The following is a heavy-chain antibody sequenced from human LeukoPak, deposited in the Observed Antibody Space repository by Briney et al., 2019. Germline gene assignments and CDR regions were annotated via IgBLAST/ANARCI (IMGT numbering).Heavy chain of an antibody. J-gene: IGHJ4*02. CDR2: ISGNGDNT. CDR1: GFTFSAYG. V-gene: IGHV3-23*01. Sequence: GGSLRLSCAASGFTFSAYGMSWVRQAPGEGLEWVSGISGNGDNTYYADSVKGRFTISRDNSKNTVYMHLNSLRTEDTAIFYCAKGPRALEYSTHFFDNWGQGTLVTVSS. D-gene: IGHD6-13*01. CDR3: AKGPRALEYSTHFFDN.